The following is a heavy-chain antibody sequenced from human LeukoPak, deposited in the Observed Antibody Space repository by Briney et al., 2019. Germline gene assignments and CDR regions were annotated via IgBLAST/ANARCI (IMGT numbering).Heavy chain of an antibody. Sequence: SGTLSLTCAVYGGSFSGYYWSWIRQPPGKGLEWIGEINHSGSTNYNPSLKSRVTISVDTSKNQFSLKLSSVTAADTAVYYCARDHSYGDYIPGEAFDFWGRGTTVTVSS. CDR1: GGSFSGYY. D-gene: IGHD4-17*01. CDR3: ARDHSYGDYIPGEAFDF. CDR2: INHSGST. J-gene: IGHJ3*01. V-gene: IGHV4-34*01.